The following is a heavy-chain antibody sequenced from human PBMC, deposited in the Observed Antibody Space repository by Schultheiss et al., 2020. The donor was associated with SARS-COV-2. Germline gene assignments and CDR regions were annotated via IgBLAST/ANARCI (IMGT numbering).Heavy chain of an antibody. Sequence: GSLRLSCTVSGGSISSYYWSWIRQPPGKGLEWIGEIYHSGSTNYNPSLKSRVTISVDTSKNQFSLKLSSVTAADTAVYYCAREGVAAAGTFDYWGQGTLVTVSS. CDR3: AREGVAAAGTFDY. V-gene: IGHV4-59*01. CDR1: GGSISSYY. CDR2: IYHSGST. J-gene: IGHJ4*02. D-gene: IGHD6-13*01.